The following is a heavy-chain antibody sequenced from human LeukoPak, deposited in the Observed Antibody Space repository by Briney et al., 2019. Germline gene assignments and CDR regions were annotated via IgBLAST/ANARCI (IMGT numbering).Heavy chain of an antibody. CDR2: INHSGST. J-gene: IGHJ5*02. CDR1: GGSFSGYY. Sequence: SETLSLTCAVYGGSFSGYYWSWIRQPPGKGLEWIGEINHSGSTNYNPSLKSRVTISVDTSKNQFSLKLSSVTAADTAVYYCARLYYYGSGSTRVEWFDPWGQGTLVTVSS. D-gene: IGHD3-10*01. V-gene: IGHV4-34*01. CDR3: ARLYYYGSGSTRVEWFDP.